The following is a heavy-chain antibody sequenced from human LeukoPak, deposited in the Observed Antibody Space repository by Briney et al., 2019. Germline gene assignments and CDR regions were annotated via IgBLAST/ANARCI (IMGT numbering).Heavy chain of an antibody. D-gene: IGHD3-10*01. J-gene: IGHJ4*02. V-gene: IGHV3-21*01. CDR2: ISSSSYI. Sequence: KAGGSLRLSCAASGFTFSSYSMNWVRQAPGKGLEWVSSISSSSYIYYADSVKGRFSISRDDAKNSLYLQMNSLRAEDTAVYYCARAATSYGSGSYYNGYYFDYLGQGTLVTVSS. CDR1: GFTFSSYS. CDR3: ARAATSYGSGSYYNGYYFDY.